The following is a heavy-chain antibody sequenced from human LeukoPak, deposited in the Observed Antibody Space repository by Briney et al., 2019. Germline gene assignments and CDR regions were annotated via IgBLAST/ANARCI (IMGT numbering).Heavy chain of an antibody. CDR1: GFTFSSYA. J-gene: IGHJ4*02. Sequence: GGSLRLSCEAAGFTFSSYATSWVRQAPGKGVEWVSGISGSGGSTYYADSVKGRFTISRDNSKNTLYLQMNSLSAEDTAVHYCAKGIAGSRPPFDYWGQGTLVTVSS. CDR3: AKGIAGSRPPFDY. CDR2: ISGSGGST. V-gene: IGHV3-23*01.